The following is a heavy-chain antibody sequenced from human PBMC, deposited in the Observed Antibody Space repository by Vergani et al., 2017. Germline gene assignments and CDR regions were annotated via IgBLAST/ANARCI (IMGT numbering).Heavy chain of an antibody. J-gene: IGHJ3*02. CDR2: IYYSGST. CDR3: ARDLIWFGEGGYAFDI. CDR1: GGSISSGGYY. D-gene: IGHD3-10*01. Sequence: QVQLQESGPGLVKPSQTLSITCTVSGGSISSGGYYWSWIRQHPGKGLEWIGYIYYSGSTYYNPSLKSRVTISVDTSKNQFSLKLSSVTAADTAVYYCARDLIWFGEGGYAFDIWGQGTMVTVSS. V-gene: IGHV4-31*03.